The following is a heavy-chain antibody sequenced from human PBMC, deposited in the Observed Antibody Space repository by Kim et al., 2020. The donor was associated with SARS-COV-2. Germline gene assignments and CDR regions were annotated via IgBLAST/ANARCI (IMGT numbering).Heavy chain of an antibody. D-gene: IGHD6-13*01. CDR1: GGSFSGYY. CDR3: ARGLMRQLTRFDP. CDR2: INHSGST. Sequence: SETLSLTCAVYGGSFSGYYCSWIRQPPGKGLEWIGVINHSGSTNYNPSLNSRATISVDTSKNQFSLKLSSLTAADTAVSYCARGLMRQLTRFDPWGQGTL. J-gene: IGHJ5*02. V-gene: IGHV4-34*01.